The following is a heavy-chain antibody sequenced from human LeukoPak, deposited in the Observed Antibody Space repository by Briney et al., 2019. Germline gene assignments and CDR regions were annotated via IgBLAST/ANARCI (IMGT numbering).Heavy chain of an antibody. V-gene: IGHV4-34*01. Sequence: SSETLSLTCAVYGGSFSGYYWSWIRQPPGKGLEWIGEINHSGSTNYNPSLKSRVTISVDTSKNQFSLKLSSVTAADTAVYYYARGQYYYDSSGALDYWGQGTLVTVSS. D-gene: IGHD3-22*01. CDR3: ARGQYYYDSSGALDY. CDR2: INHSGST. J-gene: IGHJ4*02. CDR1: GGSFSGYY.